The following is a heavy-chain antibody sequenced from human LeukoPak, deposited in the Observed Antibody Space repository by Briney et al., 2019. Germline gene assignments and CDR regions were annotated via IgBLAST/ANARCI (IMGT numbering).Heavy chain of an antibody. Sequence: ASVKVSCKASGYTFTSYDINWVRQATGQGLEWMGWMNPNSGNTGYAQKFQGRVTMTRNTSISTAYMELSSLRSEDTAVYYCARGHRRTPKYYYDSSGYATIDYWGQGTLVTVSS. CDR3: ARGHRRTPKYYYDSSGYATIDY. CDR2: MNPNSGNT. CDR1: GYTFTSYD. J-gene: IGHJ4*02. V-gene: IGHV1-8*01. D-gene: IGHD3-22*01.